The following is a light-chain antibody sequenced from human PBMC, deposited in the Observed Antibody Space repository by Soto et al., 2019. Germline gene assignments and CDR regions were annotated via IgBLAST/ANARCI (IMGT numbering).Light chain of an antibody. Sequence: DIVLTQAPGTLSLSPGERATLSCRASQSVSRYLTWYQQKPGQGPRLLIYVASTRATAIPDRFSGSGSGTDFTLTISRLEPEDFAVYYCQQYHNSPLTFGQGPKAEIK. J-gene: IGKJ1*01. CDR3: QQYHNSPLT. V-gene: IGKV3-20*01. CDR2: VAS. CDR1: QSVSRY.